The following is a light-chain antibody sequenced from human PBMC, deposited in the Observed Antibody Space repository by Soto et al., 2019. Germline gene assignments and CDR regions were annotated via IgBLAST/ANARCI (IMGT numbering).Light chain of an antibody. CDR3: QKYFSAPPT. V-gene: IGKV1-27*01. CDR1: QGIKNL. Sequence: DIQMTQSPSSLSASEGDRVSITCRASQGIKNLLAWYQQKPGQLPRLLIFAASTLQSGVPSRFSGSGSGTDFTLTISSLQPEDAATYYCQKYFSAPPTFGQGTKVEI. CDR2: AAS. J-gene: IGKJ1*01.